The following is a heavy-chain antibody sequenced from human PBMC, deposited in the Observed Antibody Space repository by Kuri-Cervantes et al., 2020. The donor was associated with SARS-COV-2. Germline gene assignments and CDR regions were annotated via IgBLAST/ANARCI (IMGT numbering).Heavy chain of an antibody. D-gene: IGHD3-10*01. Sequence: GGSLRRSCAASGFTFSSYAMSWVRQAPGKGLEWVSAISGSGGSTYYADSVKGRFTISRDNSKNTLYLQMNSLRAEDTAVYYCAKFSGPMVRGVTFLGQFYYYYMDVWGKGTTVTVSS. V-gene: IGHV3-23*01. CDR2: ISGSGGST. CDR3: AKFSGPMVRGVTFLGQFYYYYMDV. J-gene: IGHJ6*03. CDR1: GFTFSSYA.